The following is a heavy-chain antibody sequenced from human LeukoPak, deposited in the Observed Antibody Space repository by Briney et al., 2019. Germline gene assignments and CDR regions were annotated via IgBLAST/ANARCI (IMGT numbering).Heavy chain of an antibody. J-gene: IGHJ4*02. CDR3: ARRTTGGVFDY. Sequence: GESLKISCKGSGYSFTSYWIGWVRQVPGKGLEWMGIIYPGDSDTRYSPSFQGQVTMSADKSISTAYLQWSSLGASDTAIYYCARRTTGGVFDYWGQGNLVTVSS. V-gene: IGHV5-51*01. CDR2: IYPGDSDT. CDR1: GYSFTSYW. D-gene: IGHD1-14*01.